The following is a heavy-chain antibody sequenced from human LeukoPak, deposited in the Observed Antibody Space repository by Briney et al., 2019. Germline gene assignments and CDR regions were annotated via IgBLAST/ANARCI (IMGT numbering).Heavy chain of an antibody. V-gene: IGHV3-21*01. CDR2: ISSGSSYI. Sequence: GGSLRLSCAASAFTFSSYSMNWVRQAPGKGLEWVSSISSGSSYIYYADSVKGRFTISRDNAKNSLYLQMNSLRAEDTAVYYCARTFSDYDSSGYYYTLDYWGQGTLVTVPS. J-gene: IGHJ4*02. D-gene: IGHD3-22*01. CDR3: ARTFSDYDSSGYYYTLDY. CDR1: AFTFSSYS.